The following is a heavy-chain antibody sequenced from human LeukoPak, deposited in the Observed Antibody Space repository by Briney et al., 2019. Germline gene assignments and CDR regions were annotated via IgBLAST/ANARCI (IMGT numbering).Heavy chain of an antibody. CDR1: GFTFSSYS. V-gene: IGHV3-48*04. Sequence: PGGSLRLSCAASGFTFSSYSMNWVRQAPGKGLEWVSYISSSSSTIYYADSVKGRFTISRDNAKNSLYLQMNSLRAEDMALYYCARFSTVTGFGYWGQGTLVTVSS. D-gene: IGHD4-17*01. J-gene: IGHJ4*02. CDR2: ISSSSSTI. CDR3: ARFSTVTGFGY.